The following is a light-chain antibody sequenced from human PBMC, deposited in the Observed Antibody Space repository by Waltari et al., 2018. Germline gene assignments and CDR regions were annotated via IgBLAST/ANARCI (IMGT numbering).Light chain of an antibody. CDR3: QQANSFPIT. CDR1: QDIRNW. Sequence: DIQMTQSPSSVSASVGDRVTMTCRASQDIRNWLAWYQQKPGKAPNLLIYATSSLQTGVPSRFSGSGSGTEFTLTISSLQHEDFATYYCQQANSFPITFGPGTKVDFK. CDR2: ATS. J-gene: IGKJ3*01. V-gene: IGKV1-12*01.